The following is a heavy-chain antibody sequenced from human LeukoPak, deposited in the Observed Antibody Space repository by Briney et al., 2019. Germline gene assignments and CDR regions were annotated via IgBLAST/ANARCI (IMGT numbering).Heavy chain of an antibody. CDR2: ISGSGGST. CDR1: GFTFSSYA. V-gene: IGHV3-23*01. D-gene: IGHD3-22*01. Sequence: GGSLRLSCAASGFTFSSYAMSWVRQAPGKGLEWVSAISGSGGSTYYADSGKGGFTISRDNSKKRVDVEMNSLRAEDTAVYYCAKRPGYYYLIADYWGQGTLVTVSS. CDR3: AKRPGYYYLIADY. J-gene: IGHJ4*02.